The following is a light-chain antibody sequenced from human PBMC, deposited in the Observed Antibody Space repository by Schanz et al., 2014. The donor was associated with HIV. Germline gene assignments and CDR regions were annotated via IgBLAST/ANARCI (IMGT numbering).Light chain of an antibody. CDR1: QSVSSD. V-gene: IGKV3D-15*01. CDR2: GAS. Sequence: EIVMTQSPATLSVSPGERATLSCRASQSVSSDLAWYQQKPGQAPRLLIYGASSRATGIPDRFSGSGSGTDFTLTISSLQPEDSATYYCQQSYNTPWTFGQGTRLEIK. J-gene: IGKJ2*01. CDR3: QQSYNTPWT.